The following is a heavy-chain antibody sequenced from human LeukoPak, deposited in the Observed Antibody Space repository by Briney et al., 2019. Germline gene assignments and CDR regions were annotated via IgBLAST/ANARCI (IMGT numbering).Heavy chain of an antibody. J-gene: IGHJ4*02. D-gene: IGHD4-11*01. CDR1: GYTFTSYY. CDR3: ARLMTTVTTRWFTRDY. V-gene: IGHV1-46*01. Sequence: ASVKVSCKASGYTFTSYYMHWVRQAPGQGLEWMGIINPSGGSTSYAQKFQGRVTMTRDTSTSTVYMELSSLRSEDTAVYYCARLMTTVTTRWFTRDYWGQGTLVTVSS. CDR2: INPSGGST.